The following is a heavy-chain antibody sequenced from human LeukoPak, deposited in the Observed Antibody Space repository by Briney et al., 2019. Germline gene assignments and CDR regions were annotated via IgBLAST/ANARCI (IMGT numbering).Heavy chain of an antibody. V-gene: IGHV4-30-4*01. CDR2: IYYSGST. CDR1: GGSISSGDYY. D-gene: IGHD2-2*01. Sequence: SETLSLTCTVSGGSISSGDYYWSWIRQPPGKGLEWIGYIYYSGSTYYNPSLKSRVTISVGTSKNQFSLKLSSVTAADTAVYYCARVEYCSSTSCYFDYWGQGTLVTVSS. CDR3: ARVEYCSSTSCYFDY. J-gene: IGHJ4*02.